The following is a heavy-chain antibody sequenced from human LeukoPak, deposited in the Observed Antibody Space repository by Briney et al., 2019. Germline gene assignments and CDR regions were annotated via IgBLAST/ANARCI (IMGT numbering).Heavy chain of an antibody. V-gene: IGHV4-61*01. D-gene: IGHD2-2*01. Sequence: SETLSLTCTVSAGSVSSGSYYWSWIRQPPGKGLEWVGYIYYSGSTNHNPSLKSRVTISVDTSKNQFSLKLSSVTAADTAVYYCASWSSTRYYYYGMDVWGKGTTVTVSS. CDR2: IYYSGST. CDR3: ASWSSTRYYYYGMDV. CDR1: AGSVSSGSYY. J-gene: IGHJ6*04.